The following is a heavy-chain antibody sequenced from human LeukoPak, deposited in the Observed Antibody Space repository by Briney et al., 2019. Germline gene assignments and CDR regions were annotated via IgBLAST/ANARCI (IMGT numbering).Heavy chain of an antibody. D-gene: IGHD3-10*01. CDR2: IKSKTDGETT. V-gene: IGHV3-15*07. CDR3: TTDLGTYYHGSQRLIPIDY. Sequence: GSLRLSCATSGFTFSNAWMNWVRQAPGKGLEWIGRIKSKTDGETTNYAEPVRGRFTILRDDSKSAVYLQMNSLKIEDTAVYYCTTDLGTYYHGSQRLIPIDYWGQGTLVTVSS. CDR1: GFTFSNAW. J-gene: IGHJ4*02.